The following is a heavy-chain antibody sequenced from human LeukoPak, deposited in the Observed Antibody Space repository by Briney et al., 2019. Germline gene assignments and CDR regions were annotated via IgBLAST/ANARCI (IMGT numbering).Heavy chain of an antibody. D-gene: IGHD1-26*01. V-gene: IGHV3-66*01. CDR1: GITARNDY. CDR2: THGGGDT. CDR3: ARGGAYHSFDF. J-gene: IGHJ4*01. Sequence: PGGSLRLSCAASGITARNDYMAWVRQAPGKGLECVSVTHGGGDTHYADSVKGRFTISRDNSKNTLYLQMNSLRPEDTALYFCARGGAYHSFDFWGQGALVTVSS.